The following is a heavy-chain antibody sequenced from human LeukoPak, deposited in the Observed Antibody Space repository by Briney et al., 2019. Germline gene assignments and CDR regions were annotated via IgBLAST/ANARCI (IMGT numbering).Heavy chain of an antibody. D-gene: IGHD3-16*01. J-gene: IGHJ3*02. V-gene: IGHV4-59*08. CDR3: ARGKYGGNAFDI. CDR2: IYYSGST. Sequence: PSETLSLTCTVSGGSISSYYWSWIRQPPGKGLEWIGYIYYSGSTNYNPSLKSRVTISVDTSKNQFSLKLSSVTAADTAVYYCARGKYGGNAFDIWGQGTMVTVSP. CDR1: GGSISSYY.